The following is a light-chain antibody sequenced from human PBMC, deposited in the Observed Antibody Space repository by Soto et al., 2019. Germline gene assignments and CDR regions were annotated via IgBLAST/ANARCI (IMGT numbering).Light chain of an antibody. CDR3: SSYTGSSTYVV. CDR2: DVN. V-gene: IGLV2-14*01. J-gene: IGLJ2*01. CDR1: SSDVGGYNY. Sequence: QSVLTQPASVSGSPGQSITISCTRTSSDVGGYNYVSWYQQHPGKAPKLMIYDVNNRPSGVSNRFSGSKSGNTASLTISGLQAEDEADYYCSSYTGSSTYVVFGGGTKLTVL.